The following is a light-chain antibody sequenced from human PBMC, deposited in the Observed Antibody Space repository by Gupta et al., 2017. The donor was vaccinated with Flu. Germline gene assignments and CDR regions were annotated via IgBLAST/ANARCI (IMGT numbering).Light chain of an antibody. CDR2: QDS. CDR1: KLGDKY. Sequence: SSELTQPPSFSVSPGQTASITCSGDKLGDKYACWYQQKPGQSPVLVIYQDSKRPSGIPERFSGSNSGNTATLTISGTQAMDEADYYCQAWDSSTALVFGGGTKLTVL. CDR3: QAWDSSTALV. J-gene: IGLJ3*02. V-gene: IGLV3-1*01.